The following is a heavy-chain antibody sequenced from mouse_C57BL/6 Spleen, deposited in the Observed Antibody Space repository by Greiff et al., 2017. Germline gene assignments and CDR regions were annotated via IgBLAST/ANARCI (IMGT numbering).Heavy chain of an antibody. Sequence: EVQLQQSGPELVKPGASVKISCKASGYSFTGYYMNWVKQSPEKSLEWIGEINPSTGGTTYNQKFKAKATLTVDKSSSTAYMQLKSLTSEDSAVFYWARSLKTGTSFAYWGQGTLVTVSA. J-gene: IGHJ3*01. V-gene: IGHV1-42*01. CDR3: ARSLKTGTSFAY. D-gene: IGHD4-1*01. CDR1: GYSFTGYY. CDR2: INPSTGGT.